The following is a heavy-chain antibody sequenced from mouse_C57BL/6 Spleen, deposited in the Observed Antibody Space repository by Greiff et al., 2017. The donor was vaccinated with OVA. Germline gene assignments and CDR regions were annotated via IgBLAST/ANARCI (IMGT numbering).Heavy chain of an antibody. V-gene: IGHV3-6*01. CDR3: ATANWSWFAY. CDR2: ISYDGSN. Sequence: EVKLQESGPGLVKPSQSLSLTCSVTGYSITSGYYWNWIRQFPGNKLEWMGYISYDGSNNYNPSLKNRISITRDTSKNQFFLKLNSVTTEDTATYYWATANWSWFAYWGQGTLVTVSA. CDR1: GYSITSGYY. J-gene: IGHJ3*01. D-gene: IGHD4-1*01.